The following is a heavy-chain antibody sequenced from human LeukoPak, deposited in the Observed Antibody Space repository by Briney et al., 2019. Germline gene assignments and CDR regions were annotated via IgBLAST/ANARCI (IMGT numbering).Heavy chain of an antibody. J-gene: IGHJ4*02. D-gene: IGHD3-9*01. CDR3: AKGDWLLDY. Sequence: GGSLRLSCAASGFTFSSYGMSWVRQAPGKGLEWVSAISGSGGSTYYADAVKGRFTISRDNSKNTLHLQMNSLRAEDTAVYYCAKGDWLLDYWGQGTLVTVSS. CDR1: GFTFSSYG. CDR2: ISGSGGST. V-gene: IGHV3-23*01.